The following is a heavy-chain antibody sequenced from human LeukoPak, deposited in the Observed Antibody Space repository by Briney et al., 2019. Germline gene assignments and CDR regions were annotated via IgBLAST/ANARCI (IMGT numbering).Heavy chain of an antibody. CDR3: ARVRGTLTIKPFDS. Sequence: GGSLRLSCAASGFIFTKYWMSWVRQAPGKGLEWVANINQDGSEKYYVDSVKGRFTISRDNAKNSLFLQMNSLRAEDTAVYYCARVRGTLTIKPFDSWGQGTLVTVSS. V-gene: IGHV3-7*01. D-gene: IGHD3-3*01. CDR2: INQDGSEK. CDR1: GFIFTKYW. J-gene: IGHJ4*02.